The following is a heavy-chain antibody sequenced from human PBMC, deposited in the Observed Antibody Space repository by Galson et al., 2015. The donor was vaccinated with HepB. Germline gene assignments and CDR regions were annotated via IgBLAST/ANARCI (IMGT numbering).Heavy chain of an antibody. Sequence: SLRLSCAASGFIFSSYGMHWVRQAPGKGLEWVAVISYDGRNEYYADSVKGRFTISRDNSKNTLYLHMNSLRPEDTAVYYCAKDLYGGEAAPHGIAYWGQGTLVAVSS. V-gene: IGHV3-30*18. CDR2: ISYDGRNE. CDR3: AKDLYGGEAAPHGIAY. D-gene: IGHD3-16*01. J-gene: IGHJ4*02. CDR1: GFIFSSYG.